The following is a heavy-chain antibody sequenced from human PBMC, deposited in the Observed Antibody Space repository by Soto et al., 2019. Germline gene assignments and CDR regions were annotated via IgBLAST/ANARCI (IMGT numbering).Heavy chain of an antibody. CDR3: ARGGLEPFDY. CDR1: GFTFSDEW. J-gene: IGHJ4*02. D-gene: IGHD1-1*01. Sequence: PGGSLRLSCATSGFTFSDEWMHWVRQAPGKGLVWVSRINKDGSYRNYADFVEGRFTISRDDAKSELYPQMDRLRAEDTAVYYCARGGLEPFDYLGQGALVTVSS. V-gene: IGHV3-74*01. CDR2: INKDGSYR.